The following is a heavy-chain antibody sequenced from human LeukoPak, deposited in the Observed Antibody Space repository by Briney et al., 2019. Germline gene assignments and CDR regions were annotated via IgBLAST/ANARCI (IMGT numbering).Heavy chain of an antibody. CDR3: ARGDIMTGYYVWFDP. D-gene: IGHD3-9*01. CDR2: INPEDSDT. Sequence: GESLKISCKGSGYSFTSYWIGWVRQMPGKGLEWMGIINPEDSDTRYSPSFQGQVTISADKSINTAYLQWSSLKASDTAMYYCARGDIMTGYYVWFDPWGQGTLVTVSS. CDR1: GYSFTSYW. J-gene: IGHJ5*02. V-gene: IGHV5-51*01.